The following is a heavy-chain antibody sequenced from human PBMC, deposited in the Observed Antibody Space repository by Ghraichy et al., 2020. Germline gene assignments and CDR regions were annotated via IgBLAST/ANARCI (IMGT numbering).Heavy chain of an antibody. CDR1: GFTFNTYW. Sequence: GGSLRLSCAASGFTFNTYWMHWVRQAPGKGLVWVSHINADGSDTSYADSVKGRFSISRDNAKNTLFLQMNSLSAEDTAAYYCARTGGRRDLDYWGQGTLVTVSS. J-gene: IGHJ4*02. D-gene: IGHD1-14*01. V-gene: IGHV3-74*01. CDR2: INADGSDT. CDR3: ARTGGRRDLDY.